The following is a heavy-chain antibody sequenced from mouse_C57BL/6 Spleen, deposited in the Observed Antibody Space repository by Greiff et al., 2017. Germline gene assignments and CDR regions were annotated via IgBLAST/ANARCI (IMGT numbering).Heavy chain of an antibody. J-gene: IGHJ1*03. D-gene: IGHD1-1*01. CDR2: IDPEDGET. CDR3: ARSYYGSSPHWYFDV. Sequence: DVKLVESGAELVKPGASVKLSCTASGFNIKDYYMHWVKQRTEQGLEWIGRIDPEDGETKYAPKFQGKATITADTSSNTSYLQLSSLTSEDTAVYYCARSYYGSSPHWYFDVWGTGTTGTVAS. CDR1: GFNIKDYY. V-gene: IGHV14-2*01.